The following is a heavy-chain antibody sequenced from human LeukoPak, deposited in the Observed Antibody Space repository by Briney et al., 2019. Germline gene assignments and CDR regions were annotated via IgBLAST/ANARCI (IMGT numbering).Heavy chain of an antibody. CDR2: ISYDGSNK. V-gene: IGHV3-30-3*01. CDR1: GFTFSSYA. Sequence: GGSLRLSCAASGFTFSSYAMHWVRQAPGKGLEWVAVISYDGSNKYYADSVKGRFTISRDNSKNTLYLQMNSLRAEDTAVYYCARDPYVEQLVPYYFDYWGQGTPVTVSS. CDR3: ARDPYVEQLVPYYFDY. J-gene: IGHJ4*02. D-gene: IGHD6-6*01.